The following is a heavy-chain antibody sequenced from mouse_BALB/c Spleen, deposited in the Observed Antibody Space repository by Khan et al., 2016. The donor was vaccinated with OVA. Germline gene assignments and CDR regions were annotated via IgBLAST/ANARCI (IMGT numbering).Heavy chain of an antibody. D-gene: IGHD4-1*01. Sequence: EVELVESGGDLVKPGGSLKLSCAASGFTFSTYGMSWVHQTPDKRLEWVATISSGGTYTYYPDSVKGRFTISRDNAKNTLYQQMSSLRSEDTAMYYCARHWVGVMDYWGQGTSVTVSS. CDR1: GFTFSTYG. CDR3: ARHWVGVMDY. V-gene: IGHV5-6*01. J-gene: IGHJ4*01. CDR2: ISSGGTYT.